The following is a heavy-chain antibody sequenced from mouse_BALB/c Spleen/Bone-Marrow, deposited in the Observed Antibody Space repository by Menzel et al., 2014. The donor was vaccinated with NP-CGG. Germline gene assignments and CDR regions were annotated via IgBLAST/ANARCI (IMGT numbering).Heavy chain of an antibody. Sequence: EVKLVESGAELVKPGASVKLSCTASGFNIKDTYMHRVKQRPEQALEWIGRIDPANGNTKYDPKFQGKATITADTSSNTAYLQLSGLTSEDTAVYYCAAYYYGSSCGFAYWGQGTLVTVSA. CDR3: AAYYYGSSCGFAY. J-gene: IGHJ3*01. V-gene: IGHV14-3*02. CDR1: GFNIKDTY. D-gene: IGHD1-1*01. CDR2: IDPANGNT.